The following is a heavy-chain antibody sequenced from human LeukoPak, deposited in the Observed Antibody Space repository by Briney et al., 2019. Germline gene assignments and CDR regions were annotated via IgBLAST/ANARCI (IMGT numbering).Heavy chain of an antibody. CDR1: GYTLTELS. V-gene: IGHV1-24*01. CDR2: FDPEDGET. Sequence: ALVKVSCKVSGYTLTELSMHWVRQAPGKGLEWMGGFDPEDGETIYAQKFQGRVTMTEDTSTDTAYMELSSLRSEDTAVYYCATVLSSGWYVDYWGQGTLVTVSS. D-gene: IGHD6-19*01. CDR3: ATVLSSGWYVDY. J-gene: IGHJ4*02.